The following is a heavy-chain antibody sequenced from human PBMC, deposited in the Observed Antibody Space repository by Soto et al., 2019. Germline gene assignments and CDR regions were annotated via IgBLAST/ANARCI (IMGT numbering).Heavy chain of an antibody. CDR3: ARVRTSITMVRGEPRYYYYYMDV. J-gene: IGHJ6*03. D-gene: IGHD3-10*01. Sequence: SVKVSCKASGGTFSSYAISWVRQAPGQGLEWMGGIIPIFGTANYAQKFQGRVTITADQSTSTAYMELSSLRSEDTAVYYCARVRTSITMVRGEPRYYYYYMDVWGKGTTVTVSS. V-gene: IGHV1-69*13. CDR2: IIPIFGTA. CDR1: GGTFSSYA.